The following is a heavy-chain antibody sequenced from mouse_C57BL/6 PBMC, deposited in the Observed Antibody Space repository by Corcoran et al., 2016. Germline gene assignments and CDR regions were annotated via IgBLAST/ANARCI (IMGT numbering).Heavy chain of an antibody. CDR1: GFSLSTSGMG. CDR2: IYWDDDK. Sequence: QVTQNESGPGILQSSQTLSLTCSFSGFSLSTSGMGVSWIRQPSGKGLEWQAHIYWDDDKRYNPSLKSRTTISKGTSRNQVFLKITSVDTADTATYYGARSTGWYLDVWGTGTMVTVSS. J-gene: IGHJ1*03. D-gene: IGHD4-1*01. CDR3: ARSTGWYLDV. V-gene: IGHV8-12*01.